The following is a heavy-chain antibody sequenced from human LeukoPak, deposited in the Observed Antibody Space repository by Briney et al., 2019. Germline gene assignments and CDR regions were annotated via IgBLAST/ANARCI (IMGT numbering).Heavy chain of an antibody. CDR1: GGSFSGYY. CDR2: INHSGST. D-gene: IGHD6-13*01. V-gene: IGHV4-34*01. J-gene: IGHJ4*02. Sequence: SETLSLTCAVYGGSFSGYYWSWIRQPPGKGLEWIGEINHSGSTDYNPSLKSRVTISVDTSKNQFSLKLSSVTAADTAVYYCARASTVAAVDYWGQGTLVTVSS. CDR3: ARASTVAAVDY.